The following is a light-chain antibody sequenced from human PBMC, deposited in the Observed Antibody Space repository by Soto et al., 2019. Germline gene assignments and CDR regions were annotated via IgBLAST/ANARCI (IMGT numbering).Light chain of an antibody. CDR3: SSYTSSSTYV. CDR2: DVS. J-gene: IGLJ1*01. V-gene: IGLV2-14*01. Sequence: QSALTQAASVSGSPGPSITMSCSGTSSDVGGYNYVSWYQQHPGKAPKLMIYDVSNRPSGVSNRFSGSKSGNTASLTISGLQAEDEADYYCSSYTSSSTYVFGTGTKVTVL. CDR1: SSDVGGYNY.